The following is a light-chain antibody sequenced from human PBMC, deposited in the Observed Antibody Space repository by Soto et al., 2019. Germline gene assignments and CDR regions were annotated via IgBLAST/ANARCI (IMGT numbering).Light chain of an antibody. Sequence: QSVLTQPPSVSGAPGPRVNISCTGSSSNIGAGYDVHWYQPLQGTAPKLIIYGNNNRPSGVPDRFSGSKSGTSASLAITGLQAEDEADYYCQSYDTNLSAWVFGGWTKVTVL. CDR2: GNN. CDR3: QSYDTNLSAWV. V-gene: IGLV1-40*01. CDR1: SSNIGAGYD. J-gene: IGLJ3*02.